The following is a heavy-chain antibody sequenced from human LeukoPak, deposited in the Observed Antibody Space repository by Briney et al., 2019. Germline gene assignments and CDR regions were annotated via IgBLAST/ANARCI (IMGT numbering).Heavy chain of an antibody. V-gene: IGHV3-21*01. CDR3: ASSVSAYYDILTGYYDY. CDR1: GFTFDDYA. J-gene: IGHJ4*02. D-gene: IGHD3-9*01. CDR2: ISSSSSYI. Sequence: PGGSLRLSCAASGFTFDDYAMHWVRQAPGKGLEWVSSISSSSSYIYYADSVKGRFTISRDNAKNSLYLQMNSLRAEDTAVYYCASSVSAYYDILTGYYDYWGQGTLVTVSS.